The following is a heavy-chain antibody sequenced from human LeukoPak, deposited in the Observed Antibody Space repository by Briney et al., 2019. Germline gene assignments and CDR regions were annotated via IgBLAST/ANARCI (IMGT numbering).Heavy chain of an antibody. CDR2: IIPILGIA. D-gene: IGHD3-22*01. CDR3: ARQGDSNGYSTLDY. CDR1: GGTFSSYT. J-gene: IGHJ4*02. Sequence: SVKVSCKASGGTFSSYTISWVRQAPGQGLEWMGRIIPILGIANYAQKFQGRVTITADKSTSTAYMELSSLRSEDTAVYYCARQGDSNGYSTLDYWGPGTLVTVSS. V-gene: IGHV1-69*02.